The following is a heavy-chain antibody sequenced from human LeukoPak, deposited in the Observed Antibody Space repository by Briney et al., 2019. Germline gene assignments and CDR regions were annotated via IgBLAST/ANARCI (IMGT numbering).Heavy chain of an antibody. D-gene: IGHD6-19*01. J-gene: IGHJ4*02. CDR1: GFTFSSYA. V-gene: IGHV3-23*01. CDR3: AKDQGKNSGWYAFDY. CDR2: ISGSGGST. Sequence: GGSLRLSCAASGFTFSSYAMSWVRQAPGKGLEWVSAISGSGGSTYYADSVKGRFTISRDNSKNTLYLQMNSLRAEDTAVYYCAKDQGKNSGWYAFDYWGRGTLVTVSS.